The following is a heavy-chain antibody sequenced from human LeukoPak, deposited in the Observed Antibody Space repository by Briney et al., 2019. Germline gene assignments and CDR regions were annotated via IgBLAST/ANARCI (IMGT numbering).Heavy chain of an antibody. Sequence: PGRSLRLSCAASGFTFSSYGMHWVRQAPGKGLEWVAVIWYDGSNKYYADSVKGRFTISRHNSKNTLYLQMNSLRAEDTAVYYCARDLLPAAIEDYYYGMDVWGQGTTVTVS. CDR2: IWYDGSNK. V-gene: IGHV3-33*01. D-gene: IGHD2-2*02. CDR3: ARDLLPAAIEDYYYGMDV. CDR1: GFTFSSYG. J-gene: IGHJ6*02.